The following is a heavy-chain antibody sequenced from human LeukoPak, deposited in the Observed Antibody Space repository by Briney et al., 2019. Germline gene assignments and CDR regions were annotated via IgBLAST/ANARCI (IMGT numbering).Heavy chain of an antibody. CDR2: IRSSGDNT. Sequence: GGSLRLSCAASGFTFSTYGMSWVRQAPGKGLEWVSTIRSSGDNTYYADSVKGRFTISRDNSRNTLYLQMNSLRAEDTAVYYCAKDPGGWSHFDYWGQGTLVTVSS. CDR1: GFTFSTYG. D-gene: IGHD6-19*01. J-gene: IGHJ4*02. V-gene: IGHV3-23*01. CDR3: AKDPGGWSHFDY.